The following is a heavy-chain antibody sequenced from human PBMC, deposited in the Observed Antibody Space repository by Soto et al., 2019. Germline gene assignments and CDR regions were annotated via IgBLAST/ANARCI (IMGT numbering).Heavy chain of an antibody. J-gene: IGHJ4*03. CDR3: ARRTAAGASDY. D-gene: IGHD2-15*01. CDR2: IYYSGST. Sequence: SETLSLTCTVSGGSISSYYWSWIRQPPGKGLEWIGYIYYSGSTNYNPSLKSRVTISVDTSKNQFSLKLSSVTAADTAVYYCARRTAAGASDYWGQGTTVTVSS. V-gene: IGHV4-59*08. CDR1: GGSISSYY.